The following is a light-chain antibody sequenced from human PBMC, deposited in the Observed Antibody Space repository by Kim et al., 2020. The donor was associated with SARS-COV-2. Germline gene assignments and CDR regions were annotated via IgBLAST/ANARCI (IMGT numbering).Light chain of an antibody. J-gene: IGLJ3*02. Sequence: RVTISCTGSSSNIGTPYDVHWYQQVPGTAPKLLIYGNSRRPSGVPDRFSGSKSGTSASLAITGLQAEDEADYYCQSYDSSLSDWVFGGGTKLTVL. CDR1: SSNIGTPYD. CDR3: QSYDSSLSDWV. CDR2: GNS. V-gene: IGLV1-40*01.